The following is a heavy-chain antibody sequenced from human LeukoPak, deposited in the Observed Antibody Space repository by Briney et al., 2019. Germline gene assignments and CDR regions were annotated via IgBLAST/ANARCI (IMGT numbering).Heavy chain of an antibody. CDR3: TSRGDSSGYSYPFDY. CDR2: IRSKANSYAT. J-gene: IGHJ4*02. D-gene: IGHD3-22*01. CDR1: GFTFSGSA. Sequence: GGSLILSCAASGFTFSGSAMHWVRQASGKGLEWVGRIRSKANSYATAYAASVKGRFTLSRDDSKNTAYLQMDSLKTEDTAVYYCTSRGDSSGYSYPFDYWGQGTLVTVSS. V-gene: IGHV3-73*01.